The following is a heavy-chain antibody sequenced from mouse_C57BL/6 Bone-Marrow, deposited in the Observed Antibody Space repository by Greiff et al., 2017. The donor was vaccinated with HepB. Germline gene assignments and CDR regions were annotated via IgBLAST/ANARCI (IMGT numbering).Heavy chain of an antibody. CDR3: ARLGIYYDYDYAMDY. Sequence: SGPELVKPGASVKIPCKASGYTFTDYNMDWVKQSHGKSLEWIGDINPNNGGTIYNQKFKGKATLTVDKSSSTAYMELRSLTSEDTAVYYCARLGIYYDYDYAMDYWGQGTSVTVSS. CDR1: GYTFTDYN. J-gene: IGHJ4*01. V-gene: IGHV1-18*01. D-gene: IGHD2-4*01. CDR2: INPNNGGT.